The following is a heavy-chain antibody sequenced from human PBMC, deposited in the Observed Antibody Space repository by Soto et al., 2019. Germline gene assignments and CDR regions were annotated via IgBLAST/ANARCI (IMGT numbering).Heavy chain of an antibody. CDR3: ARTEGDCCNGVCYPTWSDS. D-gene: IGHD2-8*01. J-gene: IGHJ5*01. V-gene: IGHV2-5*01. CDR2: IYWNDDK. CDR1: GFSLSTSGVG. Sequence: SGPTLVNPTQTLTLTCTFSGFSLSTSGVGVGWIRQPPGKALEWLALIYWNDDKRYSPSLKSRLTITKDTSKNQVVLTMTNMDAVHTATYYGARTEGDCCNGVCYPTWSDSWCQGTLVSLFS.